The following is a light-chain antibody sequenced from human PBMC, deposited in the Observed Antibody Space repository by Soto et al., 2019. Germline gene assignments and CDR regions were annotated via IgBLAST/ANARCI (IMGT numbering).Light chain of an antibody. CDR3: QQYNNWPPWT. CDR1: QSFSDY. Sequence: PGERATLSCRSSQSFSDYLAWYQQKPGQAPRLLIYDASTRATGIPARFRGSGSGTEFTLTISSLQSEDFAVYYCQQYNNWPPWTFGQGTKVDIK. CDR2: DAS. J-gene: IGKJ1*01. V-gene: IGKV3D-15*01.